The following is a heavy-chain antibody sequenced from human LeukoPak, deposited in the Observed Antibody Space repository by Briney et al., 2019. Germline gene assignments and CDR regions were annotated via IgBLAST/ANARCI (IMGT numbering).Heavy chain of an antibody. J-gene: IGHJ4*02. CDR2: INPNSGGT. Sequence: ASVKVSCKASGYTFTGYYMHWVRQAPGQGLKWMDGINPNSGGTNYAQKLQGRVTMTRDTSISTAYMELSRLRSDDTAVYYCATAYYYDSSGYNYCFGYWGQGTLVTVSS. CDR1: GYTFTGYY. D-gene: IGHD3-22*01. CDR3: ATAYYYDSSGYNYCFGY. V-gene: IGHV1-2*02.